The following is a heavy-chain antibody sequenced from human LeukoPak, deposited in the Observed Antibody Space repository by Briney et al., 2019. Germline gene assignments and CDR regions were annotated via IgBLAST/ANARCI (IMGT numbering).Heavy chain of an antibody. J-gene: IGHJ4*02. V-gene: IGHV4-61*02. D-gene: IGHD5-24*01. Sequence: SETLSLTCTVSGGSISSGSYYWSWIRQPAGKGLEWIGRIYTSGSTNYNPSLKSRVTISVDTSKNQFSLKLSSVTAADTAVYYCARGRDGYNVFDYWGQGTLVTVSS. CDR2: IYTSGST. CDR3: ARGRDGYNVFDY. CDR1: GGSISSGSYY.